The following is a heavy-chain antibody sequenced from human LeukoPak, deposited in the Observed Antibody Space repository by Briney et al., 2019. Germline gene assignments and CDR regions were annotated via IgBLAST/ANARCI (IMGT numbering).Heavy chain of an antibody. J-gene: IGHJ4*02. CDR2: IYYSGIT. D-gene: IGHD2-2*01. CDR3: AREALGYCSSTSCHRSLDY. Sequence: SETLPLTCTVSGGSISSGGYYWSWIRQHPGKGLEWIGYIYYSGITHYNPSLKSRLTISEDTSKNQFSLKLNSVTAADTAVYYCAREALGYCSSTSCHRSLDYWGQGTLVTVSS. CDR1: GGSISSGGYY. V-gene: IGHV4-31*03.